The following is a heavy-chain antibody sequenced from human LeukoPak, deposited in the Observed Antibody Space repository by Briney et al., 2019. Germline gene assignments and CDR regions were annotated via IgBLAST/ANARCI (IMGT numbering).Heavy chain of an antibody. J-gene: IGHJ4*02. CDR1: GGTFSSYA. D-gene: IGHD4-11*01. CDR2: IIPIFGTA. V-gene: IGHV1-69*13. Sequence: GASVKVSCKASGGTFSSYAISWVRQAPGQGLEWMGGIIPIFGTANYAQKFQGRVTITADESTSTAYMELSSLRSEDTAVYYCARPPDDYSYYHYFDYWGQGTLVTVSS. CDR3: ARPPDDYSYYHYFDY.